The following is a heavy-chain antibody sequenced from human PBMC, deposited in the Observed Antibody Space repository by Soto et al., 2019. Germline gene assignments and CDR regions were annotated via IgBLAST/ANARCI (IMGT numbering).Heavy chain of an antibody. CDR1: GFSFTNYA. V-gene: IGHV3-23*01. CDR3: ARAIYGSSADYFDY. Sequence: EIHLLESGGDLVRPGGSLRLSCAASGFSFTNYAVSWVRQAPGKGLEWVSLISAGGDITYYADSVKGRFTISRDNSKNTLYLQMNSLRAEDTAVYYCARAIYGSSADYFDYWGQGTLVTVSS. CDR2: ISAGGDIT. D-gene: IGHD6-6*01. J-gene: IGHJ4*02.